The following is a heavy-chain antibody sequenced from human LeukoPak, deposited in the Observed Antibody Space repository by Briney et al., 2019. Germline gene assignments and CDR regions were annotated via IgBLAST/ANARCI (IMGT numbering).Heavy chain of an antibody. V-gene: IGHV3-23*01. Sequence: GGSLRLSCAASGFTFTNYAMSWVRQAPGKGLEWVSTISGGGVRTYYADAVKGRFTISGDNSKNTLDLQINSLRAEDTAVYYCAKDYCSGGPCYLDHWGQGTLVTVSS. CDR2: ISGGGVRT. J-gene: IGHJ4*02. D-gene: IGHD2-15*01. CDR1: GFTFTNYA. CDR3: AKDYCSGGPCYLDH.